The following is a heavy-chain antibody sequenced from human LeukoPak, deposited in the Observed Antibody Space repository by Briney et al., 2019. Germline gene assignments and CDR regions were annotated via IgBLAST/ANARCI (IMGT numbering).Heavy chain of an antibody. CDR2: ISSGSSRR. CDR1: GFTFNTFD. Sequence: PGGSLRLSCAASGFTFNTFDMTWVRQAPGKGRGWFSYISSGSSRRYYADSVKGRFTISRDNAKNSLYLQMNSLRGEDTAVYFCARLRYYAVDVWGQGTTVIVSS. V-gene: IGHV3-48*01. CDR3: ARLRYYAVDV. J-gene: IGHJ6*02.